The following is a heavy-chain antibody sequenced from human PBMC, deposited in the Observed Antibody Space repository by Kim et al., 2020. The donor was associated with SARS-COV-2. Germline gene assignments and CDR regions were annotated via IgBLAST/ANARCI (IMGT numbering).Heavy chain of an antibody. V-gene: IGHV1-3*01. Sequence: ASVKVSCKASGYTFTSYAMHWVRQAPGQRLEWMGWINAGNGNTKYSQKFQGRVTITRDTSASTAYMELSSLRSEDTAVYYCARAEGDYVWGSYRRDYFDYWGQGTLVTVSS. J-gene: IGHJ4*02. CDR2: INAGNGNT. CDR3: ARAEGDYVWGSYRRDYFDY. D-gene: IGHD3-16*02. CDR1: GYTFTSYA.